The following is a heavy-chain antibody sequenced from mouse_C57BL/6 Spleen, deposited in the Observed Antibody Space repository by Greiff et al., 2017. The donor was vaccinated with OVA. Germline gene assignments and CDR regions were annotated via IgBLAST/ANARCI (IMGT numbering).Heavy chain of an antibody. CDR1: GYTFTDYY. CDR2: INPNNGGT. J-gene: IGHJ4*01. CDR3: LYAMDD. Sequence: EVQLQQSGPELVKPGASVKISCKASGYTFTDYYMNWVKQSHGKSLEWIGDINPNNGGTSYNQKFKGKATVTVEKENSTAYMALRSLPSEDSAVCYCLYAMDDWGQGTSVTVSS. V-gene: IGHV1-26*01.